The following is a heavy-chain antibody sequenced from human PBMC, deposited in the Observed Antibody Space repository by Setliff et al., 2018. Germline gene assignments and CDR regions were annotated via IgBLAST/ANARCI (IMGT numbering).Heavy chain of an antibody. J-gene: IGHJ4*02. CDR3: AAIGLDTAMITGVLFDF. Sequence: ASVKVSCKASGYTFTGYYMHWVRQAPGQGLEWMGWINPNSGGTNYAQKVQGWVTMTRDTSISTAYMELSRLRSDDTAVYYCAAIGLDTAMITGVLFDFWGQGTLVTVSS. V-gene: IGHV1-2*04. CDR2: INPNSGGT. D-gene: IGHD5-18*01. CDR1: GYTFTGYY.